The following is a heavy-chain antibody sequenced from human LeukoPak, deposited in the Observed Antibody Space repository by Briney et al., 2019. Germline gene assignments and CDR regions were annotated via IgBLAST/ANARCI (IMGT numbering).Heavy chain of an antibody. J-gene: IGHJ5*02. Sequence: ASVKASCKASGYTFTSYDINWVRQATGQGLEWMGWMDPNSGNTGYAQKFQGRVTMTRNTSISTAYMELSSLRSEDTAVYYCATFPSSTSFYNWFDPWGQGTLVTVSS. D-gene: IGHD2-2*01. V-gene: IGHV1-8*01. CDR1: GYTFTSYD. CDR3: ATFPSSTSFYNWFDP. CDR2: MDPNSGNT.